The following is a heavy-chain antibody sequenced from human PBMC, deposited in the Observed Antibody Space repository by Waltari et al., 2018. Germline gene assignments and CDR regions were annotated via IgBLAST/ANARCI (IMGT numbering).Heavy chain of an antibody. V-gene: IGHV4-39*07. Sequence: QLQLQESGPGLVKPSETLSLTCTVSGGSISSSSYYWGWIRQPPGTGLEWIGSIYYSGSTYYNPSLKSRVTISVDTSKNQFSLKLSSVTAADTAVYYCARGRLGIRYPGQRGGEYYYMDVWGKGTTVTVSS. D-gene: IGHD7-27*01. CDR2: IYYSGST. J-gene: IGHJ6*03. CDR3: ARGRLGIRYPGQRGGEYYYMDV. CDR1: GGSISSSSYY.